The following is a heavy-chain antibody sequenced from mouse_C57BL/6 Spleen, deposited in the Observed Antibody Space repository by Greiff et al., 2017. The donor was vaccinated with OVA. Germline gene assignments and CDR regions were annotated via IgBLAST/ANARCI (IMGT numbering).Heavy chain of an antibody. CDR1: GYTFTSYW. CDR2: IYPGSGST. V-gene: IGHV1-55*01. CDR3: GYDAFYFDY. D-gene: IGHD2-12*01. J-gene: IGHJ2*01. Sequence: QVQLKQPGAELVKPGASVKMSCKASGYTFTSYWITWVKQRPGQGLEWIGDIYPGSGSTNYNEKFKSKATLTVDTSSSTAYMQLRSLTSESSAVYYSGYDAFYFDYCGQGTTLSVSS.